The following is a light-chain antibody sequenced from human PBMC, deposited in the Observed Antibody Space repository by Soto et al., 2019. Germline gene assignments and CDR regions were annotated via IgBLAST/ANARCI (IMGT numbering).Light chain of an antibody. V-gene: IGKV1-5*03. CDR1: QSIGIW. CDR2: KAS. J-gene: IGKJ1*01. CDR3: QQYNDYSWT. Sequence: IQMTQSPSTLSASVGDRVAITCRASQSIGIWLAWYQKKPRKAPRFLIYKASTLQTGVPSRFSGSGSGTAFTLTISSLQPDDFATYYGQQYNDYSWTFGQGTKVEIK.